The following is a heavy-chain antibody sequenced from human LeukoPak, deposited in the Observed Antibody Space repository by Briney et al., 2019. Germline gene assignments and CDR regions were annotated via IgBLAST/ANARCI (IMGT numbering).Heavy chain of an antibody. Sequence: GASGRVSCKASGYSFSDYSMHWVRQAPGQGLEWMGRINSNSGGTSYAQNFQGRVTMTRDTSISTAYMEVSGLTSDDTAVYYCARGGSGSGYLYYFDFWGQGTLVSVSS. CDR3: ARGGSGSGYLYYFDF. D-gene: IGHD3-10*01. CDR1: GYSFSDYS. V-gene: IGHV1-2*06. CDR2: INSNSGGT. J-gene: IGHJ4*02.